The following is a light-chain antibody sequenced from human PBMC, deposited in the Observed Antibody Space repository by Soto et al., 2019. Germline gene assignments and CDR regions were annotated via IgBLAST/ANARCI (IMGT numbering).Light chain of an antibody. J-gene: IGKJ4*01. CDR1: QSVGRNY. CDR2: DAS. CDR3: QQYASSPLT. V-gene: IGKV3-20*01. Sequence: EIVLTQSPGTLSVSPGERATLSCRASQSVGRNYLAWYQQKPGQAPRLLIYDASSRATGIPDRFSGSGSGTDFTLTISRLEPEDFAVYCCQQYASSPLTFGGGTKGENK.